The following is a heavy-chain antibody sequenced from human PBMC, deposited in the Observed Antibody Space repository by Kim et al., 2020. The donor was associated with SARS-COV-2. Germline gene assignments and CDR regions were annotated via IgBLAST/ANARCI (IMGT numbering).Heavy chain of an antibody. CDR2: ISYDGSNK. CDR1: GFTFSSYA. V-gene: IGHV3-30*04. D-gene: IGHD3-10*01. J-gene: IGHJ2*01. Sequence: GGSLRLSCAASGFTFSSYAMHWVRQAPGKGLEWVAVISYDGSNKYYVDSVKGRFTISRDNSKNTLYLQMNSLRAEDTAVYYCARDFRIGSGSYYYWYFDLWGRGTLVTVSS. CDR3: ARDFRIGSGSYYYWYFDL.